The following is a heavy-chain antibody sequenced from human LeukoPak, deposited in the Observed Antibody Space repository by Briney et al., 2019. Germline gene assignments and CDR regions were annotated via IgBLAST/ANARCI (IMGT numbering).Heavy chain of an antibody. CDR1: GGSISSSNYF. V-gene: IGHV4-39*07. CDR2: IFYSGTT. J-gene: IGHJ4*02. D-gene: IGHD6-19*01. Sequence: SETLSLTCTVSGGSISSSNYFWGWIRQPPGKGLEWIGSIFYSGTTYYNPSLKSRVTISVDTSKNQFSLKLSSVTAADTAVYYCARDLRGGWYGVDYWGQGTLVTVSS. CDR3: ARDLRGGWYGVDY.